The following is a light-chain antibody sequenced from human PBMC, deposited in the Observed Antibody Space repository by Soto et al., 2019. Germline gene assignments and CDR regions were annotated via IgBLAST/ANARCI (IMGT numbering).Light chain of an antibody. CDR1: QTISTH. J-gene: IGKJ5*01. CDR2: GAS. V-gene: IGKV3-11*01. CDR3: QQRSNGPTT. Sequence: DIVLTQSPATLSLSPGERATLSCRASQTISTHLAWYQQKPGQAPRLLIYGASYRATGIPARISGSGSGTDFTLTISGLEPEDFAVYYCQQRSNGPTTFGQGTRLEIK.